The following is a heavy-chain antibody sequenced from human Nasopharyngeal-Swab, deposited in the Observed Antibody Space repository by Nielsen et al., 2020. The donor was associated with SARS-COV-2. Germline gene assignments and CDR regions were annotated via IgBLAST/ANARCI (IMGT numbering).Heavy chain of an antibody. CDR2: INSDGSST. Sequence: GESLKISCAASGFTFSSYWMHWVRQDPGKGLVWVSRINSDGSSTRDADSVKGRFTISRDNAKNTLYLQMNSLRAEDTAVYYCARPGSSGSYDAFDTWGQGTMVTVSS. CDR3: ARPGSSGSYDAFDT. V-gene: IGHV3-74*01. CDR1: GFTFSSYW. D-gene: IGHD6-19*01. J-gene: IGHJ3*02.